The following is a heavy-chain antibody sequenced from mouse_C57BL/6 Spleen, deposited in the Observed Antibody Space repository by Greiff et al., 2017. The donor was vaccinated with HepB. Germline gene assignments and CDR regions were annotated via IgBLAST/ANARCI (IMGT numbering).Heavy chain of an antibody. Sequence: QVQLKESGAELVKPGASVKISCKASGYAFSSYWMNWVKQRPGKGLEWIGQIYPGDGDTNYNGKFKGKATLTADKSSSTAYMQLSSLTSEDSAVYFCARCVNYRDYAMDYWGQGTSVTVSS. CDR2: IYPGDGDT. V-gene: IGHV1-80*01. J-gene: IGHJ4*01. CDR1: GYAFSSYW. D-gene: IGHD2-1*01. CDR3: ARCVNYRDYAMDY.